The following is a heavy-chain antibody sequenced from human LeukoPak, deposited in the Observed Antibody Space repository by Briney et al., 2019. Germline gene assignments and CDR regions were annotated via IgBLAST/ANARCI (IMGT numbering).Heavy chain of an antibody. Sequence: ASVKVSCKASGYTFTSYGISWVRQAPGQGLEWMGWISAYNGNTNYAQKLQGRVTMTTDTSTSTAYMELRSLRAEDTAVYYCCSSVEDSWFDPWGQGTLVTVSS. D-gene: IGHD2-2*01. CDR1: GYTFTSYG. J-gene: IGHJ5*02. V-gene: IGHV1-18*01. CDR3: CSSVEDSWFDP. CDR2: ISAYNGNT.